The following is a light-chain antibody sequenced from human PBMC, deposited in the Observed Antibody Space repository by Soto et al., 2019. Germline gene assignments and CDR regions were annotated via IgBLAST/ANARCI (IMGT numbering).Light chain of an antibody. V-gene: IGLV2-14*01. CDR2: DVT. J-gene: IGLJ1*01. CDR3: SSYTTSSTYV. Sequence: QSALTQPASVSGSPGQSITISCTGTSSDVGGYNYVSWYQQHPGKAPKLMIYDVTNRPSGVSNRFSGSKSGNTASLTISGLQAGDEAEYYCSSYTTSSTYVFGTGTKLTVL. CDR1: SSDVGGYNY.